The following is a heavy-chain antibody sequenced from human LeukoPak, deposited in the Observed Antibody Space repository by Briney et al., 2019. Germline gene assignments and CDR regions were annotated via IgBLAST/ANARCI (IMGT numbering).Heavy chain of an antibody. CDR3: AVSPTYDFWSGYSGGWFDP. V-gene: IGHV4-4*07. Sequence: SETLSLTCTVSGGSISSYYWSWIRQPAGKGLEWIGRIYTSGSTNYNPSLKSRVTMSVDTSKNQFSLKLSSVTAADTAVYYCAVSPTYDFWSGYSGGWFDPWGQGTLVTVSS. D-gene: IGHD3-3*01. CDR2: IYTSGST. CDR1: GGSISSYY. J-gene: IGHJ5*02.